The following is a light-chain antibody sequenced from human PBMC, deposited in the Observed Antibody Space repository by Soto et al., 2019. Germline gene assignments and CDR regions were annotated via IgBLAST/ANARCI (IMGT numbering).Light chain of an antibody. Sequence: QSALTQPASVSGSPGQSITISCTGTSSDVGGYNYVSWYQQHPGKAPELMIYGVSTRPSGVSNRFSGSKSGNTASLTISGLQAEDEADYYCSSYTTSGAQVFGGGTQLTVL. CDR2: GVS. V-gene: IGLV2-14*03. J-gene: IGLJ2*01. CDR1: SSDVGGYNY. CDR3: SSYTTSGAQV.